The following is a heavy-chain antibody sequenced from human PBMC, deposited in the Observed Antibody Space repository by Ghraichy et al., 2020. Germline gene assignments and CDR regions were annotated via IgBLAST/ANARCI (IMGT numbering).Heavy chain of an antibody. J-gene: IGHJ3*02. CDR1: GGSISSYY. V-gene: IGHV4-59*01. CDR2: IYYSGST. Sequence: TLSLTCTVSGGSISSYYWSWIRQPPGKGLEWIGYIYYSGSTNYNPSLKSRVTISVDTSKNQFSLKLSSVTAADTAVYYCAREGGYNSGDAFDIWGQGTMVTVSS. D-gene: IGHD5-24*01. CDR3: AREGGYNSGDAFDI.